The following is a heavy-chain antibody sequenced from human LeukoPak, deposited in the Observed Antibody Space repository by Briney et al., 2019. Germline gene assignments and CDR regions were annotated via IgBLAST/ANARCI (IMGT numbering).Heavy chain of an antibody. Sequence: SETLSLTCTVSGGSISSYYWSWIRQPPGKGLEWIGYIYYSGSTNYNPSLKSRVTISVDTSKNQFSLKLSSVTAADTAVYYCARDLGRGYSYGLDYWGQGTLVTVSS. CDR3: ARDLGRGYSYGLDY. D-gene: IGHD5-18*01. CDR1: GGSISSYY. J-gene: IGHJ4*02. V-gene: IGHV4-59*01. CDR2: IYYSGST.